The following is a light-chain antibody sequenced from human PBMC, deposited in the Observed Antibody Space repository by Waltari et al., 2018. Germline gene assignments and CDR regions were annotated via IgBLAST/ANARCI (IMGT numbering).Light chain of an antibody. J-gene: IGLJ1*01. CDR1: SSHVGGYTS. Sequence: QSALTQPPSASGSPGQSVTISCPGTSSHVGGYTSGSWYQQHPGKAPKPMIYEVSKRPSGVPDRFSGSKSGNTASLTVSGLQAEDEADYYCSSYAGSNKRVFGTGTKVTVL. CDR2: EVS. V-gene: IGLV2-8*01. CDR3: SSYAGSNKRV.